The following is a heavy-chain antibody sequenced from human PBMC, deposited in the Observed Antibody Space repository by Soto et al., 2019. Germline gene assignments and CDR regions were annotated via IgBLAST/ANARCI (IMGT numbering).Heavy chain of an antibody. D-gene: IGHD3-16*01. CDR1: GGSIISHL. V-gene: IGHV4-59*11. Sequence: SETLSLTCTVSGGSIISHLWSWIRQPPGKGLERIGYVSHSGSTTHNPSLKSRVTISLDTSKNQVSLQLRSVTAADTAVYYCAREGPLSGDAFDIWGRGTKVTVSS. CDR2: VSHSGST. CDR3: AREGPLSGDAFDI. J-gene: IGHJ3*02.